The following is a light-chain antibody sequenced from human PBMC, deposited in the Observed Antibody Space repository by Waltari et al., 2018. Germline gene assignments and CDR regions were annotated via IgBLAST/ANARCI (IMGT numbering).Light chain of an antibody. V-gene: IGLV2-23*02. Sequence: QSALTQPASVAGSPGQSITIHCTGTSNDIGNYNLVSWYQQHPGKAPKLMIYEVYNRPSGVSNRLSGAKSGNTASLTIFGLQAEDEADYYCCSYAGRSTWVFGGGTKVTVL. CDR3: CSYAGRSTWV. CDR2: EVY. J-gene: IGLJ3*02. CDR1: SNDIGNYNL.